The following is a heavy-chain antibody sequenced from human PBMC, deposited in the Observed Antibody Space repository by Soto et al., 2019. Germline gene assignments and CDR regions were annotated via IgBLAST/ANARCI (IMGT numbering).Heavy chain of an antibody. J-gene: IGHJ4*02. Sequence: PGGSLRLSCAASGFTFSSYSMNWVRQAPGKGLEWVSSISSSSSYIYYADSVKGRFTISRDNAKNSLYLQMNSLRAEDTAVYYCARDSSSGYYYFGDFDYWGQGTLVTVSS. D-gene: IGHD3-22*01. V-gene: IGHV3-21*01. CDR1: GFTFSSYS. CDR3: ARDSSSGYYYFGDFDY. CDR2: ISSSSSYI.